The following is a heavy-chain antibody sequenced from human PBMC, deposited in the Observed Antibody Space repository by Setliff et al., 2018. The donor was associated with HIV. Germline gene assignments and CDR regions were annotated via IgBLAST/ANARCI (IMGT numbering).Heavy chain of an antibody. CDR3: TTGTRLVD. J-gene: IGHJ4*02. CDR2: INTDGSTS. D-gene: IGHD2-21*01. CDR1: GFIFSDYW. V-gene: IGHV3-74*01. Sequence: PGGSLRLSCAASGFIFSDYWMHWVRQAPGKGLVWVSRINTDGSTSSYADSVKGRFTISRDNAKNTLYLQMNTLRAEDTAVYYCTTGTRLVDWGQGALVTVSS.